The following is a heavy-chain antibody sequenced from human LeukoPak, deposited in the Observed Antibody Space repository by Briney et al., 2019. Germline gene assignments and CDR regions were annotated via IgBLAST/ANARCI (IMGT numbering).Heavy chain of an antibody. J-gene: IGHJ4*02. D-gene: IGHD6-6*01. CDR3: AKDLWHLVRMIDH. CDR1: GFFFSRYA. V-gene: IGHV3-23*01. CDR2: ISATGAST. Sequence: GGSLRLSCEVSGFFFSRYAMNWVRQAPGKGLEWVSSISATGASTYYIDSVKGRFTISRDNSNNTLYLQMNSLRAEDTARYYCAKDLWHLVRMIDHWGQGILVIAST.